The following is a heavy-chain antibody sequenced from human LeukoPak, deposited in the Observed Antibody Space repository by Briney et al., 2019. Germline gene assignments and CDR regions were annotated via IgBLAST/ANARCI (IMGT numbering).Heavy chain of an antibody. CDR2: IYSRGDT. CDR1: EFIVSINY. J-gene: IGHJ3*01. Sequence: GGSLRLSCAASEFIVSINYMTWVRQAPGKGLEWVSLIYSRGDTKYADSVKGRFTISRDNSKNTLYLQMSSLRTEDTALYYCARVRTSSQDDAFDLWGQGTRVTVSS. CDR3: ARVRTSSQDDAFDL. D-gene: IGHD6-13*01. V-gene: IGHV3-53*01.